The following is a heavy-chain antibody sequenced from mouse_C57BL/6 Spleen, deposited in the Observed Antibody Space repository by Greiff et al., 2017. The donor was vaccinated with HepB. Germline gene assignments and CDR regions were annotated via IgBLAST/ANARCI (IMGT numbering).Heavy chain of an antibody. J-gene: IGHJ4*01. CDR2: IDPSDSYT. CDR3: ARGGLGPGAMDY. V-gene: IGHV1-50*01. CDR1: GYTFTSYW. D-gene: IGHD4-1*01. Sequence: QVQLKQPGAELVKPGASVKLSCKASGYTFTSYWMQWVKQRPGQGLEWIGEIDPSDSYTNYNQKFKGKATLTVDTSSSTAYMQLSSLTSEDSAVYYCARGGLGPGAMDYWGQGTSVTVSS.